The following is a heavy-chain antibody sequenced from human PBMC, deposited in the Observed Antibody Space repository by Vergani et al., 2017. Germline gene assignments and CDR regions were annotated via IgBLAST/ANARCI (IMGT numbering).Heavy chain of an antibody. CDR2: IYTSGST. V-gene: IGHV4-61*02. CDR1: GGSISSGSYY. J-gene: IGHJ3*02. D-gene: IGHD3/OR15-3a*01. Sequence: QLQLQESGSGLVKPSQTLSLTCTVSGGSISSGSYYWSWIRQPAGKGLEWIGRIYTSGSTNYNPSLKSRVTISVDTSKNQFSLKLSSVTAADTAVYYCARGVGPADAFDIWGQGTMVTVSS. CDR3: ARGVGPADAFDI.